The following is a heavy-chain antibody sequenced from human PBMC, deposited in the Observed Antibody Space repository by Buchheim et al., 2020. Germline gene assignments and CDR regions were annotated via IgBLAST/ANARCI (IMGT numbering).Heavy chain of an antibody. CDR3: AGEPTN. V-gene: IGHV3-74*01. CDR1: GFAFSNYW. J-gene: IGHJ4*02. D-gene: IGHD2-2*01. Sequence: EVQLVESGGGLVQSGGSLRLSCAASGFAFSNYWMHWVRQTPGEGLVWVSCIKTDGSVAVYADSVKGRFTISRDNAKNSLYLQMNSLRAEDTAVYYCAGEPTNWGQGTL. CDR2: IKTDGSVA.